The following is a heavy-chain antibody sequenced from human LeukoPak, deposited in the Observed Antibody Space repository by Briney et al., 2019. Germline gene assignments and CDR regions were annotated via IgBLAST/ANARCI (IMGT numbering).Heavy chain of an antibody. CDR2: IIPLFGTA. CDR3: ARGSYDILTGTSLFAYYGMDV. J-gene: IGHJ6*02. CDR1: GYSFTSYW. D-gene: IGHD3-9*01. Sequence: KISCKGSGYSFTSYWISWVRQAPGQGLEWMGVIIPLFGTANYAQRSQGRVTITADESTSTTYMELSSLRSEDTAVYYCARGSYDILTGTSLFAYYGMDVWGQGTTVTVS. V-gene: IGHV1-69*01.